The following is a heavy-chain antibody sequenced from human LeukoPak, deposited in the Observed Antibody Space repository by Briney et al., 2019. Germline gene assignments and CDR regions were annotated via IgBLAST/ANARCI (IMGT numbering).Heavy chain of an antibody. CDR3: ARQSYYDSSGYQFDY. J-gene: IGHJ4*02. D-gene: IGHD3-22*01. V-gene: IGHV5-51*01. CDR1: GYSFTSYW. CDR2: IYPGDSDT. Sequence: GESLKISCKDSGYSFTSYWIGWVRQMPGKGLEWMGIIYPGDSDTRYSPSFQSQVTISADKSLSTAYLQWSRLKASDTAMYYCARQSYYDSSGYQFDYWGQGTLVTVSS.